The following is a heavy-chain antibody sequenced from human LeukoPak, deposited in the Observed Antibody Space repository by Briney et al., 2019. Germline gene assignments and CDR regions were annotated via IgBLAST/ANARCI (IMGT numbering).Heavy chain of an antibody. CDR3: ARRRDFIDY. Sequence: GGSLRLSCATSGFTFSDYYMSWFRLAPGKGLEWVSYSSGSGSTIYYADSVKGRFAISRDNAKNSLYLQMDSLRAEDTAVYYCARRRDFIDYWGQGTLVTVSS. J-gene: IGHJ4*02. D-gene: IGHD3/OR15-3a*01. CDR1: GFTFSDYY. CDR2: SSGSGSTI. V-gene: IGHV3-11*01.